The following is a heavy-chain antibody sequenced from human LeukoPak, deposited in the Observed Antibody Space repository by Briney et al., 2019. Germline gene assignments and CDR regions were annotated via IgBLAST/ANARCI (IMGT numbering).Heavy chain of an antibody. CDR1: GFTVSSNY. Sequence: GGSLRLSYAASGFTVSSNYMSWVRQAPGKGLEWVSVIYSGGSTYYADSVKGRFTISRDNSKNTLYLQMNSLRAEDTAVYYCARGELLGAFDIWGQGTMVTVSS. J-gene: IGHJ3*02. CDR3: ARGELLGAFDI. V-gene: IGHV3-53*01. CDR2: IYSGGST. D-gene: IGHD2-21*01.